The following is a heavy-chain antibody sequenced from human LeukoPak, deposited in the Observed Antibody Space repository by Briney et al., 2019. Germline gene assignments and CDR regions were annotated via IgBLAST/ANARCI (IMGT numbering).Heavy chain of an antibody. CDR1: GFSLSGDW. CDR2: IKEDGSET. D-gene: IGHD2-21*01. CDR3: ARPVNRLFLF. V-gene: IGHV3-7*01. Sequence: GGSLRLSCVGSGFSLSGDWMTWVRQAPGTGLEWVANIKEDGSETYYVDSVKGRFTISRDNAKNSLYLQMNNLRAEDTAVYFCARPVNRLFLFWGPGTQVTVSS. J-gene: IGHJ4*02.